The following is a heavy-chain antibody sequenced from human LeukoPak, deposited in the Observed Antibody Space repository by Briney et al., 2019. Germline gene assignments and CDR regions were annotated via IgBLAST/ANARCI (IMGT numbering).Heavy chain of an antibody. CDR2: IIDEGHTT. CDR1: GFTFSSYA. V-gene: IGHV3-23*01. J-gene: IGHJ4*02. CDR3: ARAKDIVVVPAANDY. D-gene: IGHD2-2*01. Sequence: PGGSLRLSCAASGFTFSSYAMSWVRQAPGKGLEWVSLIIDEGHTTSYADSVKGRFTISRDNSKNTLFLQMNSLRAEDTAVYYCARAKDIVVVPAANDYWGQGTLVTVSS.